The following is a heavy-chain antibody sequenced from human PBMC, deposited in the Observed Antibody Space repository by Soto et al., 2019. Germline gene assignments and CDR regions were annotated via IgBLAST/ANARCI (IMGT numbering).Heavy chain of an antibody. D-gene: IGHD3-9*01. CDR2: IIPIFGTA. Sequence: QVQLVQSGAEVKKPGSSVKVSCKASGGTFSSYAISWVRQAPGQGLEWMGGIIPIFGTANYAQKFQGRVTITADESTSTAYMELSSLRSEDTAVYYCARGAYYDILTGQPGTYYGMDVWGQGTTVTVSS. V-gene: IGHV1-69*12. J-gene: IGHJ6*02. CDR1: GGTFSSYA. CDR3: ARGAYYDILTGQPGTYYGMDV.